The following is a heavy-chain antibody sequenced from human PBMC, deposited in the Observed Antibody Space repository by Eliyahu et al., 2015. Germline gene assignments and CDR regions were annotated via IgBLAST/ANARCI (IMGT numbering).Heavy chain of an antibody. D-gene: IGHD4-17*01. V-gene: IGHV3-7*01. J-gene: IGHJ4*02. CDR2: IKEDGTEK. Sequence: EVQLVEFGGGVVQPGRSLRLSCAASGFXFXTYWXXWLRQXPGRGLEWVANIKEDGTEKYYVDSVKGRFTISRDNAQNSLYLQMNSLRAGDTAVYYCARQKDDGDFDYWGQGTLVTVSS. CDR1: GFXFXTYW. CDR3: ARQKDDGDFDY.